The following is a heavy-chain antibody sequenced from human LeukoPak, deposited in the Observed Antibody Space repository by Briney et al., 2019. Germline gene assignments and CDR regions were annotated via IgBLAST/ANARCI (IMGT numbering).Heavy chain of an antibody. CDR3: ARAPPYCSSTSCRFDP. CDR1: GGSISSYY. Sequence: SETLSLTCTVSGGSISSYYWSWIRQPPGKGLEWIGYIYYSGSTNYNPSLKSRVTISVDTSKNQFSLKLSSVTAADTAVYYCARAPPYCSSTSCRFDPWGQGTLATVSS. D-gene: IGHD2-2*01. V-gene: IGHV4-59*01. CDR2: IYYSGST. J-gene: IGHJ5*02.